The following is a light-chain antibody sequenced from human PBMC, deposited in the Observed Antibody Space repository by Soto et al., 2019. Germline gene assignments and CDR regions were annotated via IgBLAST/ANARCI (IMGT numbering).Light chain of an antibody. CDR2: EGS. CDR3: CSYAGSSTV. J-gene: IGLJ2*01. V-gene: IGLV2-23*01. CDR1: SSDVGSYNL. Sequence: QSALTQPASVSGSPGQSITISCTGTSSDVGSYNLVSWYQHHPGKAPKLMIYEGSKRHSGVSNRFSGSKSGNTASLTISGLQAEDEADYYCCSYAGSSTVFGGGITLTVL.